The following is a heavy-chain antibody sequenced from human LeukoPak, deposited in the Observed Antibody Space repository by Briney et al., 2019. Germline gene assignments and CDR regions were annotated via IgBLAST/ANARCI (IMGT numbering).Heavy chain of an antibody. Sequence: PGGSLRLSCAASGFTVSSNYMNWVRQAPGKGLEWVSVIYSGGSTYYADSVKGRFTISRDNSKNTLYLQMNSLRAEDTAVYHCARVDRWSAGSTIDYWGQGTLVTVSS. D-gene: IGHD1/OR15-1a*01. V-gene: IGHV3-53*01. CDR2: IYSGGST. J-gene: IGHJ4*02. CDR1: GFTVSSNY. CDR3: ARVDRWSAGSTIDY.